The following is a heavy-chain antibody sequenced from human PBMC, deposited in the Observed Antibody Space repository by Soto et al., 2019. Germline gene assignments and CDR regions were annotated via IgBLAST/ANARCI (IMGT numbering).Heavy chain of an antibody. V-gene: IGHV1-24*01. CDR3: ATEDHSNYYRQTPSYYYYGMDV. J-gene: IGHJ6*02. CDR1: GYTLTELS. CDR2: FDPEDGET. Sequence: ASVKVSCKVSGYTLTELSMHWVRQAPGKGLEWMGGFDPEDGETIYAQKFQGRVTMTEDTSTDTAYMELSSLRSEDTAVYYCATEDHSNYYRQTPSYYYYGMDVWGQGTTVTVSS. D-gene: IGHD4-4*01.